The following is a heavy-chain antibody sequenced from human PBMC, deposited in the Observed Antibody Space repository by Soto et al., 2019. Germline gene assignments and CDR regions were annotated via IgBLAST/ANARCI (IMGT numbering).Heavy chain of an antibody. J-gene: IGHJ5*02. CDR3: ARIWDPLGNGHNWFDP. Sequence: QVTLKESGPVLAKSAETLTLTCTVSGFSLSNARMGVSWIRQPPGKALEWLAHIFSNDEKSYSTSLKSRLTISQDTSKSQVVLTMTNMDPVDTATYYCARIWDPLGNGHNWFDPWGQGTLVTVS. V-gene: IGHV2-26*01. D-gene: IGHD1-1*01. CDR2: IFSNDEK. CDR1: GFSLSNARMG.